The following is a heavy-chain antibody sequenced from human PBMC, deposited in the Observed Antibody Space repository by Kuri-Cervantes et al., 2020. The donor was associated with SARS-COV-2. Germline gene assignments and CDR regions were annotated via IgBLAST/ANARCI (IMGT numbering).Heavy chain of an antibody. D-gene: IGHD1-7*01. CDR2: ISAYNGNT. J-gene: IGHJ4*02. CDR1: GYTFTSYG. Sequence: ASVKVSCRASGYTFTSYGIGWVRQAPGQGLEWMGWISAYNGNTNYAQKLQGRVTMTTDTSTSTAYMELRSLRSEDTAVYYCAREGPTNWNYDYWGQGTLVTVSS. CDR3: AREGPTNWNYDY. V-gene: IGHV1-18*01.